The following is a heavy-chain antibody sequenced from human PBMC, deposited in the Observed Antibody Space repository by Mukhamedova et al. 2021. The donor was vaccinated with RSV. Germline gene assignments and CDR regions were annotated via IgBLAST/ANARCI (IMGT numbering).Heavy chain of an antibody. D-gene: IGHD3-10*01. V-gene: IGHV3-23*01. CDR2: ISGSGGST. J-gene: IGHJ1*01. CDR3: AKVGPDYYGSGSYYLEYFQH. Sequence: GKGLEWVSAISGSGGSTYYADSVKGRFTISRDNSKNTLYLQMNSLRAEDTAVYYCAKVGPDYYGSGSYYLEYFQHWGQVTLVTVS.